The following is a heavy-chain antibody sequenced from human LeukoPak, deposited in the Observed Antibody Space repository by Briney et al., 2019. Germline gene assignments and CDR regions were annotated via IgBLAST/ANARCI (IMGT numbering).Heavy chain of an antibody. CDR3: ARVVSGTAMVNDAFDI. J-gene: IGHJ3*02. CDR1: GYTFTGYY. D-gene: IGHD5-18*01. Sequence: ASVKVSCKASGYTFTGYYMHWVRQAPGQGLEWMGWINPNSGGTNYAQKFQGRVTMTRDTSISTAYMELSRLRSDDTAVYYCARVVSGTAMVNDAFDIWGQGTMVTVSS. CDR2: INPNSGGT. V-gene: IGHV1-2*02.